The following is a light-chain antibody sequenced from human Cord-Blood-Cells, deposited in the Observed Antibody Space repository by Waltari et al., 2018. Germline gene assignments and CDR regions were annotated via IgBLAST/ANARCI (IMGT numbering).Light chain of an antibody. CDR3: QQSYSTPPLT. J-gene: IGKJ4*01. CDR1: QSISSD. V-gene: IGKV1-39*01. Sequence: DIQMTQSPSPLSASAGDRVTSTCRASQSISSDLNSYQQKPGKAPKRLIYAASSSQSGVPSRFSGSGSGTDCTLTISSLQPEDFATYYCQQSYSTPPLTFGGVTKVEIK. CDR2: AAS.